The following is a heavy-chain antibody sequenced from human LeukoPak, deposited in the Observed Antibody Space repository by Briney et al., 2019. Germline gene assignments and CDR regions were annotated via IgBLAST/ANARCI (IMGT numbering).Heavy chain of an antibody. J-gene: IGHJ3*02. CDR1: GFTFSSYA. Sequence: GGSLRLSCAASGFTFSSYAMSWVRQAPGKGLEYVSAISSNGGSTYYANSVKGRFTISRDNSKNTLYLQMGSLRAEDMAVYYCAREAHLHDAFDIWGQGTMVTVSS. V-gene: IGHV3-64*01. CDR3: AREAHLHDAFDI. CDR2: ISSNGGST.